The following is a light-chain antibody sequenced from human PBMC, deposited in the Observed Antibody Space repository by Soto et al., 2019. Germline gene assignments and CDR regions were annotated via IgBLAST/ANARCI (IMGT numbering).Light chain of an antibody. CDR3: QQYGSSPAT. V-gene: IGKV3-20*01. J-gene: IGKJ1*01. CDR1: QSVSSN. CDR2: GAS. Sequence: EIVMTQSPATLSVSPGERATLSCRASQSVSSNLAWYQQKPAQAPRLLIYGASSRASDIPSRFSGSGSGTDFTLTISRLEPEDCAMYYCQQYGSSPATFGQGTKVDI.